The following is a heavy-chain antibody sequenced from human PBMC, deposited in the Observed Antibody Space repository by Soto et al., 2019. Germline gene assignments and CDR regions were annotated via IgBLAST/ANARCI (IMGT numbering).Heavy chain of an antibody. CDR3: AREDILTGYYIFDY. J-gene: IGHJ4*02. CDR2: TRNKANSYTT. CDR1: GFTFSDHY. Sequence: GGSLRVSCAASGFTFSDHYMDWVRQAPGKGLEWVGRTRNKANSYTTEYAASVKGRFTISRDDSKNSLYLQMNSLKTEDTAVYYCAREDILTGYYIFDYWGQGTLVTVSS. D-gene: IGHD3-9*01. V-gene: IGHV3-72*01.